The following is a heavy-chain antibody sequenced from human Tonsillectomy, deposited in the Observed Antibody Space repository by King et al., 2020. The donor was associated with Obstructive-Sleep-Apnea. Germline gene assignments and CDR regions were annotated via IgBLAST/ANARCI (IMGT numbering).Heavy chain of an antibody. D-gene: IGHD5-18*01. Sequence: MQLQESGPGLVKPSETLSLTCTVSGGSISSSSYWGWIRQPPGKGLEWIGHIYYSGSTYYNPSLKSRVTISVDTSKNQFSLALNSVTAADTAVYYCARSDRDIAMGLFDYWGQGTLVTVSS. CDR3: ARSDRDIAMGLFDY. CDR1: GGSISSSSY. CDR2: IYYSGST. J-gene: IGHJ4*02. V-gene: IGHV4-39*07.